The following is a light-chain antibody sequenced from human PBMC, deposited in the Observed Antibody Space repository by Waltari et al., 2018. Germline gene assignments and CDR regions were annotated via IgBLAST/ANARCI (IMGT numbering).Light chain of an antibody. CDR1: SSDVGAYNY. CDR2: AVS. V-gene: IGLV2-14*03. J-gene: IGLJ2*01. Sequence: QSALTQPASVSGSPGQSISISCTGTSSDVGAYNYVPWYQQHPGKAPKLMIFAVSNRPSGVSNRFSGSKSGNTASLTISGLQAEDEADYYCSSYISSSTLELFGGGTSLTVL. CDR3: SSYISSSTLEL.